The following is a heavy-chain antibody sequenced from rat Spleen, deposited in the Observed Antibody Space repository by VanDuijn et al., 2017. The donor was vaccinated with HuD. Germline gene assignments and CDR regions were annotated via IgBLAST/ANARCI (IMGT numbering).Heavy chain of an antibody. V-gene: IGHV5-25*01. D-gene: IGHD1-2*01. CDR1: GFTFSNYY. J-gene: IGHJ2*01. Sequence: EVQLAESGGGLVQPGRSMKLSCTALGFTFSNYYMAWVRQVPTKGLEWVASISNGGGNTYYRDSVKGRFTISRDNAKSTLYLQMDSLRSEDTATYYCARPDYSRFDYWGQGVMVTVSS. CDR2: ISNGGGNT. CDR3: ARPDYSRFDY.